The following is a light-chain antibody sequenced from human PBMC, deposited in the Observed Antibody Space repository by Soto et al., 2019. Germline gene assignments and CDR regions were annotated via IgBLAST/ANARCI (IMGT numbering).Light chain of an antibody. J-gene: IGKJ3*01. V-gene: IGKV1-5*03. CDR1: QSISSW. Sequence: DIQMTQSPSTLSASVGDRVTITCRASQSISSWLAWYQQKPGKAPKLLIYKASSLESGVPSRFSGSGSGTEFTLTISSLQPDDFATYYCQQYSSGGFTFGPGTKVDIK. CDR3: QQYSSGGFT. CDR2: KAS.